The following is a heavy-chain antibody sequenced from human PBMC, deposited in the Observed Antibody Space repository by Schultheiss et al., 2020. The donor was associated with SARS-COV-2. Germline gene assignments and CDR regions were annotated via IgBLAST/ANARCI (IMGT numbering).Heavy chain of an antibody. D-gene: IGHD6-13*01. V-gene: IGHV3-13*01. CDR1: GFTFSSYD. J-gene: IGHJ6*02. CDR3: AKRIAAAGNYYYYGMDV. Sequence: GGSLRLSCAASGFTFSSYDMHWVRQATGKGLEWVSAIGTAGDTYYPGSVKGRFTISRENAKNSLYLQMNSLRAGDTAVYYCAKRIAAAGNYYYYGMDVWGQGTTVTVSS. CDR2: IGTAGDT.